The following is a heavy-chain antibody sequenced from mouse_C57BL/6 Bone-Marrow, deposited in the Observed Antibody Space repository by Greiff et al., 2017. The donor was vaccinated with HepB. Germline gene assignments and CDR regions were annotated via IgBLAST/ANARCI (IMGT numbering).Heavy chain of an antibody. V-gene: IGHV14-4*01. J-gene: IGHJ2*01. CDR2: IDPENGDT. D-gene: IGHD2-4*01. CDR3: SYYDYDY. Sequence: VQLKESGAELVRPGASVKLSCTASGFNIKDDYMHWVKQRPEQGLEWIGWIDPENGDTEYASKFQGKATITADTSSNTAYLQLSRLTSEDTAVYYCSYYDYDYWGQGTTLTVSS. CDR1: GFNIKDDY.